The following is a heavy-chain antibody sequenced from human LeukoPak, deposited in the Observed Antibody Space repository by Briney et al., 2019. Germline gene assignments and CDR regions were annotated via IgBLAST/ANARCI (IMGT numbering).Heavy chain of an antibody. CDR2: ILPIFGTA. D-gene: IGHD4-23*01. V-gene: IGHV1-69*13. CDR3: ARDRGGLDP. CDR1: GGTFRSYV. J-gene: IGHJ5*02. Sequence: SVTVSCKTSGGTFRSYVISWVRQPPGQGLDWMGGILPIFGTADYAQKFQGRVTITADESTNTAYMELKSVTSEDTAVYYCARDRGGLDPWGQGTLVTVS.